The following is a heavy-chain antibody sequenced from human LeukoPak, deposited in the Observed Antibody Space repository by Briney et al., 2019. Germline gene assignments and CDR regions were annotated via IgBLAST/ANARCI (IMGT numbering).Heavy chain of an antibody. CDR2: INHSGST. V-gene: IGHV4-34*01. J-gene: IGHJ6*03. CDR1: GGSFSGYY. D-gene: IGHD3-16*01. CDR3: AGGSYNYYYYYMDV. Sequence: SETLSLTCAVYGGSFSGYYCSWIRQPPGKGLEWIGEINHSGSTNYNPPLKSRVTISVDTSKNQFSLKLSSVTAADTAVYYCAGGSYNYYYYYMDVWGKGTTVTVSS.